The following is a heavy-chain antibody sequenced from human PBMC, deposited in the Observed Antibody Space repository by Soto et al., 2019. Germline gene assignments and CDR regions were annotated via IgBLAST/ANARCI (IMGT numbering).Heavy chain of an antibody. J-gene: IGHJ4*02. V-gene: IGHV3-30*18. D-gene: IGHD5-12*01. CDR3: AKNGGYDFAELDY. Sequence: GGSLRLSCAASGFTFSSYGMHWVRQAPGKGLEWVAVISYDGSNKYYADSVKGRFTISRDNSKNTLYLQMNSLRAEDTAVYYCAKNGGYDFAELDYWGQGTLVTVSS. CDR1: GFTFSSYG. CDR2: ISYDGSNK.